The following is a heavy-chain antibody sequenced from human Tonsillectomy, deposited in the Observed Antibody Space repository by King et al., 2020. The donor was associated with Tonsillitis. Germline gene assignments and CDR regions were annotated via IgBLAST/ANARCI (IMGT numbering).Heavy chain of an antibody. CDR2: INPNSGGT. CDR3: ARDLLELRFVVYYYYGMDV. CDR1: GYTFTGYY. D-gene: IGHD1-7*01. J-gene: IGHJ6*02. V-gene: IGHV1-2*02. Sequence: VQLVQSGAKVKKPGASVKVSCKASGYTFTGYYMHWVRQAPGQGLEWMGWINPNSGGTNYAQKFQGSVTMTRDTSISTAFLELSRLRSDDTAVYFCARDLLELRFVVYYYYGMDVWGQGTTVTVSS.